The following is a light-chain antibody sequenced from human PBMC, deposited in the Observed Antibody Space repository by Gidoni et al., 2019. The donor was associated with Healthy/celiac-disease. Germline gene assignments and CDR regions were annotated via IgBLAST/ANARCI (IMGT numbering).Light chain of an antibody. CDR1: PSVSSY. Sequence: DIVLTQSPATLSSSPGERATLSCRASPSVSSYLAWYQQKPGQAPRLLIYDASNRATGIPARFSGSGSGTDFTLTISSLEPEDFAVYYCQQRSNAFXXXTKVEIK. J-gene: IGKJ1*01. V-gene: IGKV3-11*01. CDR2: DAS. CDR3: QQRSNA.